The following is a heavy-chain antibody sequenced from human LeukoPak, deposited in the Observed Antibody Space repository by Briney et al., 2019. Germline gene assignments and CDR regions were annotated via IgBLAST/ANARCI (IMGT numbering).Heavy chain of an antibody. CDR2: IYHSGST. V-gene: IGHV4-4*02. Sequence: SGTLSLTCAVSGGSISSSHWWSWVRQPPGKGLEWIGEIYHSGSTNYNASLTSRVTISVDKSKNQFSLKLSSVTAADTAVYYCARSLPVREGDYFDYWGQGTLVTVSS. CDR1: GGSISSSHW. D-gene: IGHD3-10*01. CDR3: ARSLPVREGDYFDY. J-gene: IGHJ4*02.